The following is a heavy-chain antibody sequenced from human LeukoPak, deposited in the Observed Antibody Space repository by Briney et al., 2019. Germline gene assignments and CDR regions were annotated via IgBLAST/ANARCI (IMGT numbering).Heavy chain of an antibody. CDR1: GFTFSSYS. CDR3: ARGLDY. V-gene: IGHV3-48*01. Sequence: AGGSLRLSCAASGFTFSSYSMNWVRQAPGKGPEWVSYISRSSSTIYYADSVKGRFTISRDNAKNSLYLQVNSLRAEDTAVYYCARGLDYWGQGTLVTVSS. CDR2: ISRSSSTI. J-gene: IGHJ4*02.